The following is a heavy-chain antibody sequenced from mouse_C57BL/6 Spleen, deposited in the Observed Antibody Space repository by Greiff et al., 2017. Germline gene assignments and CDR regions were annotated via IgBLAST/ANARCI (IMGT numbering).Heavy chain of an antibody. V-gene: IGHV1-54*01. D-gene: IGHD2-4*01. J-gene: IGHJ1*03. CDR3: ARFDDYDVDWYFDV. CDR2: INPGSGGT. Sequence: QVQLQQSGAELVRPGTSVKVSCKASGYAFTNYLIEWVKQRPGQGLEWIGVINPGSGGTNYNEKFKGKATLTADKSSSTAYMQLSSLTSEDSAVYFCARFDDYDVDWYFDVWGTGTTVTVSA. CDR1: GYAFTNYL.